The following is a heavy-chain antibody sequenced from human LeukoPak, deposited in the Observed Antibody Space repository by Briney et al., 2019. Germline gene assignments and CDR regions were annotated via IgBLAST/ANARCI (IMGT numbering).Heavy chain of an antibody. V-gene: IGHV3-53*01. D-gene: IGHD3-10*01. CDR2: IYSDNT. J-gene: IGHJ4*02. CDR3: ARGRHYYGSGSSCPDY. Sequence: GGPLRLSCTVSGFTVSSNSMSWVRQAPGKGLEWVSFIYSDNTHYSDSVKGRFTISRDNSKNTLYLQMNSLRAEDTAVYYCARGRHYYGSGSSCPDYWGQGTLVTVSS. CDR1: GFTVSSNS.